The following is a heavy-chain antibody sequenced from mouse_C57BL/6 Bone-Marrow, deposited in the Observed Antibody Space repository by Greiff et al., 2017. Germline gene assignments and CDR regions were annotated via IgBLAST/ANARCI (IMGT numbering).Heavy chain of an antibody. D-gene: IGHD1-1*01. CDR2: IDPENGDT. CDR3: TTYYYVFAY. CDR1: GFNIKDDY. J-gene: IGHJ3*01. Sequence: EVKLQESGAELVRPGASVKLSCTASGFNIKDDYMHWVKQRPEQGLEWIGWIDPENGDTEYASKFQGKATITADTSSNTAYLQLSSLTSEDTAVYYCTTYYYVFAYWGQGTLVTVSA. V-gene: IGHV14-4*01.